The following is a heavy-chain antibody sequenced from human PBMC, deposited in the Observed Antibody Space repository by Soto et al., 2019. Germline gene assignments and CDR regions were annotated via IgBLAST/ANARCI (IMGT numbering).Heavy chain of an antibody. Sequence: SGPTLVNPTQTLTLTCTFSRFSLSTSGVGVGWIRRPPGKALEWLALIYWNDDKRYSPSLKSRLTITKDTSKNQVVLTMTNMDPVDTATYYCAHRGGYCSGGSCYINWFDPWGQGTLVTVSS. CDR1: RFSLSTSGVG. D-gene: IGHD2-15*01. J-gene: IGHJ5*02. CDR3: AHRGGYCSGGSCYINWFDP. CDR2: IYWNDDK. V-gene: IGHV2-5*01.